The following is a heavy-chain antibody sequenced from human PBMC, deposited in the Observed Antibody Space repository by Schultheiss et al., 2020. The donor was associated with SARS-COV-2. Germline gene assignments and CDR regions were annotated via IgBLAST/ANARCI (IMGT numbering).Heavy chain of an antibody. CDR3: ARDPRLYSRGAFDI. Sequence: GGSLRLSCAASGFTFSSYAMHWVRQAPGKGLEWVAVISYDGSNKYYADSVKGRFTISRDNSKNTLYLQMNSLRAEDTAVYYCARDPRLYSRGAFDIWGQGTMVTVS. D-gene: IGHD5-12*01. V-gene: IGHV3-30*04. CDR2: ISYDGSNK. CDR1: GFTFSSYA. J-gene: IGHJ3*02.